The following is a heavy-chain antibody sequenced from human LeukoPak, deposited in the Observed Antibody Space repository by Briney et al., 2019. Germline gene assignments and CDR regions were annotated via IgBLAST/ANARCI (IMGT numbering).Heavy chain of an antibody. Sequence: PGGSLRLSCAASGFTLSSYWVSWVRQAPGKGLEGVANIKQDGSEKYYVDSVKGRFTISRDNAKNSLYLQMNSLRAEDTAVYYCARDGNYYYGMDVWGQGTTVTVSS. CDR3: ARDGNYYYGMDV. J-gene: IGHJ6*02. CDR1: GFTLSSYW. CDR2: IKQDGSEK. V-gene: IGHV3-7*01.